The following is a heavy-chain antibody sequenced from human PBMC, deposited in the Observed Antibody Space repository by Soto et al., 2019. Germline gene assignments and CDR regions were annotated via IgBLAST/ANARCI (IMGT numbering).Heavy chain of an antibody. CDR1: GYSFRTHG. D-gene: IGHD2-15*01. J-gene: IGHJ5*02. Sequence: QVQLVQCGAEVKTPGASVKVSCRASGYSFRTHGISWVRQAPGQGLEWMGWISTYDDKTNFPQKFQGRITMTTDTSTSTAYMELRSLRSDDTAVYFCPRDLAYCNSSGCFRNWFDPWGQGTLVTVSS. CDR2: ISTYDDKT. CDR3: PRDLAYCNSSGCFRNWFDP. V-gene: IGHV1-18*01.